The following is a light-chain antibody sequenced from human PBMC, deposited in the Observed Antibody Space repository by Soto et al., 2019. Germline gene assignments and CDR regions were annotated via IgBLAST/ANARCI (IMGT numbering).Light chain of an antibody. CDR3: QQYHRWT. CDR1: QTISTW. J-gene: IGKJ1*01. V-gene: IGKV1-5*03. Sequence: IPVTPSPPTPSASVGGRVPITCRASQTISTWMAWYQQIPGKAPKLLIYRASMLESGVPSRFSGSGSGTEFTLTISSLQPDDFATYYCQQYHRWTFGQGTKVDIK. CDR2: RAS.